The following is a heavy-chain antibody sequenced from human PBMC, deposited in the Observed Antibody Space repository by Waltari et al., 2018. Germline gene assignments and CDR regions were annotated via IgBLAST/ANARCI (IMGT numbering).Heavy chain of an antibody. CDR1: GFTFSSYS. D-gene: IGHD3-3*01. CDR2: ISSSSSYI. CDR3: ARGEAYDFWSGYYPPFDY. Sequence: EVQLVESGGGLVKPGGSLRLSCAASGFTFSSYSMNWVRQAPGKGLEWVSSISSSSSYIYYADSVKGRFTISRDNAKNSLYLQMNSLRAEDTAVYYCARGEAYDFWSGYYPPFDYWGQGTLVTVSS. V-gene: IGHV3-21*01. J-gene: IGHJ4*02.